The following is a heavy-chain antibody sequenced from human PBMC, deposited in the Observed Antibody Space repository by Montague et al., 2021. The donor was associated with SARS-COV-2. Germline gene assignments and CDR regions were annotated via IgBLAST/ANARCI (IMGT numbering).Heavy chain of an antibody. CDR1: GGSINHY. Sequence: SETLSLTCTVSGGSINHYWSWIRQPPGKGLEWIGYIYYDGSSNYKPSLRIRFTISMQTSRNQVSLRLSSVTAADTALYYCARSQWHNWYFDLWGRGTLVTVSS. V-gene: IGHV4-59*11. CDR3: ARSQWHNWYFDL. CDR2: IYYDGSS. D-gene: IGHD2-8*01. J-gene: IGHJ2*01.